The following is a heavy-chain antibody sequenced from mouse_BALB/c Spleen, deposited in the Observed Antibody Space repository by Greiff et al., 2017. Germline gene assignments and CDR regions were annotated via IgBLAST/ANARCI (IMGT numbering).Heavy chain of an antibody. V-gene: IGHV1-4*01. D-gene: IGHD6-1*01. CDR2: INPSSGYT. Sequence: QVQLQQSGADLARPGASVKMSCKASGYTFTSYTMHWVKQRPGQGLEWIGYINPSSGYTNYNQKFKDKTTLTADKSSSTVYMQLSSLTSEDTAVYYCAREECDYAMDYWGQGTSVTVSS. CDR1: GYTFTSYT. CDR3: AREECDYAMDY. J-gene: IGHJ4*01.